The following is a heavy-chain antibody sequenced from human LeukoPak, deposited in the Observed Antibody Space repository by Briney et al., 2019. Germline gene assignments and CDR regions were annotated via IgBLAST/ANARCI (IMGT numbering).Heavy chain of an antibody. J-gene: IGHJ4*02. CDR1: GGSFSGYY. D-gene: IGHD3-10*01. CDR2: INHSGST. V-gene: IGHV4-34*01. CDR3: ARGAVYYGSGSYYPHVSYSFDY. Sequence: SETLSLTCAVYGGSFSGYYWSWIRQPPGKGLEWIGEINHSGSTNYNPSLKSRVTISVDTSKNQFSLKLSSVTAADTAVYYCARGAVYYGSGSYYPHVSYSFDYWGQGTLVTVSS.